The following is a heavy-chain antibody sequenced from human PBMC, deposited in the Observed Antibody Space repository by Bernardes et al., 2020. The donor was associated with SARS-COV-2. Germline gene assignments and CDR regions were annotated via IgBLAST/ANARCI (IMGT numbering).Heavy chain of an antibody. J-gene: IGHJ5*02. Sequence: SETLSLTCTVSGGSISSSSYYWGWIRQPPGKGLEWIGSIYYSGSTYYNPSLKSRVTISVDTSKNQFSLKLSSVTAADTAVYYCARQSDYLLNWFDPWGQGTLVTVSS. V-gene: IGHV4-39*01. CDR1: GGSISSSSYY. CDR2: IYYSGST. D-gene: IGHD4-17*01. CDR3: ARQSDYLLNWFDP.